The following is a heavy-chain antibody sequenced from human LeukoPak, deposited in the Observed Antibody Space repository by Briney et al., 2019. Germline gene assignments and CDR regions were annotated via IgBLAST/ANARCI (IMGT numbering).Heavy chain of an antibody. CDR2: INPNSGGT. J-gene: IGHJ4*02. Sequence: GASVKVSCKASGYTFTGYYMHWVRQAPGQGLEWMGWINPNSGGTNYAQKFQGRVTMTRDTSISTAYMELSRLRSDDTAVYYCARVMYSSSWYGGPWGQGTLVTVSS. V-gene: IGHV1-2*02. CDR3: ARVMYSSSWYGGP. D-gene: IGHD6-13*01. CDR1: GYTFTGYY.